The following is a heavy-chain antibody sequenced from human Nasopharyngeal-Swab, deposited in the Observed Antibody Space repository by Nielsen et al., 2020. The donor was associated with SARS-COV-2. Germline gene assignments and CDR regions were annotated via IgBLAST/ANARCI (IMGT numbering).Heavy chain of an antibody. D-gene: IGHD5-12*01. CDR2: ITSGNSV. CDR1: GSTFSPFT. J-gene: IGHJ4*02. Sequence: GGSLRPSCATSGSTFSPFTTTWVRQAPGKGLQWISYITSGNSVQYADSVRGRFTISRDNAKTSLYLQMNSLTAEDTAVYYCARERGGGYGDYWGQGTLVTVSS. V-gene: IGHV3-48*04. CDR3: ARERGGGYGDY.